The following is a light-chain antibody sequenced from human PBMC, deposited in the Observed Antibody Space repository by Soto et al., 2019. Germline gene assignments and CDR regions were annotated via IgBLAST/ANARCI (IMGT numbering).Light chain of an antibody. J-gene: IGKJ1*01. CDR1: QSVSSC. CDR2: TAS. CDR3: QQRNNWPWT. V-gene: IGKV3-11*01. Sequence: EIVLTQSPATLSLSPGERATLSCRASQSVSSCLAWYQQKPGQAPRLLIYTASSRASGIPARFSGSASGTDFTLTISSLEPEDFAVYCCQQRNNWPWTFGLGTKVDIK.